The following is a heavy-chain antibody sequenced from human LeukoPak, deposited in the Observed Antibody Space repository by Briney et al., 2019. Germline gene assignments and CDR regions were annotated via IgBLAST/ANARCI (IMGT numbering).Heavy chain of an antibody. J-gene: IGHJ4*02. CDR1: GFSFTNFW. V-gene: IGHV3-7*04. Sequence: GGSLRLYCAVSGFSFTNFWMSWVRQAPGRGLEGVDNIHLEGNEKYHVETVKGRFTISRDNTKNLLFLQMNGLRVEDTAVYYCARGDAFSGDHWGQGTLVTVSS. CDR2: IHLEGNEK. CDR3: ARGDAFSGDH.